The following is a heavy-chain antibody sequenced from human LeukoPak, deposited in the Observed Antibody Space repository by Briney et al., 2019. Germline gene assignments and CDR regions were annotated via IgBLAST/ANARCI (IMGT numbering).Heavy chain of an antibody. V-gene: IGHV4-4*07. CDR3: ARDGIAAAGTIGAFDI. CDR2: IYPSGST. CDR1: GGSISSYY. Sequence: SETLSLTCTVSGGSISSYYWSWIRQPAGKGLEWIGRIYPSGSTNYNPSLKSRVTMSVDTSKNQFSLKLSSVTAADTAVYYCARDGIAAAGTIGAFDIWGQGTMVTVSS. D-gene: IGHD6-13*01. J-gene: IGHJ3*02.